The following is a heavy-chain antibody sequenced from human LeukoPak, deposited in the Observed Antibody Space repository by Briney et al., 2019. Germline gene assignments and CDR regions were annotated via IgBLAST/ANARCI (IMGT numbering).Heavy chain of an antibody. Sequence: PGGSLRLSCAASGFTFSSYSMNWVRQPPGKGLEWIGSIYYSGSTYYNPSLKSRVTISVDTSKNQFSLKLSSVTAADTAVYYCARRPYCGGDCYGGDFDYWGQGTLVTVSS. CDR1: GFTFSSYSMN. D-gene: IGHD2-21*01. V-gene: IGHV4-39*01. CDR3: ARRPYCGGDCYGGDFDY. J-gene: IGHJ4*02. CDR2: IYYSGST.